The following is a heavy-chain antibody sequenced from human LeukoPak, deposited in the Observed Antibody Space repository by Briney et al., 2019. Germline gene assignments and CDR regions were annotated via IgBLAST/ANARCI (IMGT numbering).Heavy chain of an antibody. CDR3: ARDPSVYSRGY. Sequence: PGGSLRLSCAASGFTFSSYAMSWVRQAPGKGLEWIGSIYYSGSTYYNSSLKSRVTISVDTSKNQFSLKLSSVTAADTAVYYCARDPSVYSRGYWGQGTLVTVSS. CDR1: GFTFSSYA. J-gene: IGHJ4*02. CDR2: IYYSGST. V-gene: IGHV4-38-2*02. D-gene: IGHD6-13*01.